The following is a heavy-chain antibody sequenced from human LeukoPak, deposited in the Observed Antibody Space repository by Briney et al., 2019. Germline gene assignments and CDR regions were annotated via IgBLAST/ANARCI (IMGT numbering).Heavy chain of an antibody. CDR2: INPESGGT. Sequence: ASVKVSCKASGYTFTGYYMHWVRQAPGQGLEWMGWINPESGGTNYAQKFQGRVTMTRDTSISTAYMELTSLRSDDTAVYSCARLPVIVGAWSPIDYWGQGTRVTVSS. CDR3: ARLPVIVGAWSPIDY. J-gene: IGHJ4*02. CDR1: GYTFTGYY. V-gene: IGHV1-2*02. D-gene: IGHD1-26*01.